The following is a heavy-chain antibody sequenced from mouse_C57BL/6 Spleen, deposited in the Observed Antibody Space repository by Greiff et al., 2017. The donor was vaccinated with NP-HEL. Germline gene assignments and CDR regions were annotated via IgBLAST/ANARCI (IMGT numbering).Heavy chain of an antibody. D-gene: IGHD2-10*02. CDR1: GFTFSSYA. CDR2: ISSGGDYI. CDR3: TRDGYGNYRAMDY. V-gene: IGHV5-9-1*02. J-gene: IGHJ4*01. Sequence: DVHLVESGEGLVKPGGSLKLSCAASGFTFSSYAMSWVRQTPEKRLEWVAYISSGGDYIYYADTVKGRFTISRDTARNTLYLQMSSLKSEDTAMYYCTRDGYGNYRAMDYWGQGTSVTVSS.